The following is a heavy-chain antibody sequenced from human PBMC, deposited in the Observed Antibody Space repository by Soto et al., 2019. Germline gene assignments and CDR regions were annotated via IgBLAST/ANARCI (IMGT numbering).Heavy chain of an antibody. CDR3: AREEPPLGYCSGGSCYGWFDP. Sequence: QVQLQESGPGLVKPSETLSLTCTVSGGSISSYYWSWIRQPPGKGLEWIGYIYYSGSTNYNPSLTSRVTISVDTSKNQFSLKLSSVTAADTAVYYCAREEPPLGYCSGGSCYGWFDPWGQGTLVTVSS. J-gene: IGHJ5*02. V-gene: IGHV4-59*01. CDR1: GGSISSYY. CDR2: IYYSGST. D-gene: IGHD2-15*01.